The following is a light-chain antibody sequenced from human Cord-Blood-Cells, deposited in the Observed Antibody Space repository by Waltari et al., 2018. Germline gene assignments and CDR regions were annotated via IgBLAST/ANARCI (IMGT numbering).Light chain of an antibody. CDR2: EGS. CDR1: SRAVGSYNL. J-gene: IGLJ2*01. Sequence: QSALTQPAPVSGSPGQSTTIPATGTSRAVGSYNLVSWYQQHPGKAPKLMIYEGSKRPSGVSNRFSGSKSGNTASLTISGLQAEDEADYYCCSYAGSSTFVVFGGGTKLTVL. CDR3: CSYAGSSTFVV. V-gene: IGLV2-23*03.